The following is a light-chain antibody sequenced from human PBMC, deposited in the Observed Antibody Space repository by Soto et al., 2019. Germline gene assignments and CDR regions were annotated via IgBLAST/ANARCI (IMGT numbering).Light chain of an antibody. CDR3: SSYTRRSALVV. CDR2: EVT. J-gene: IGLJ3*02. CDR1: TSDVGGHNY. V-gene: IGLV2-14*01. Sequence: QSALTQPASVSGSPGQSIAISCTGTTSDVGGHNYVSWYQQHPGKAPKLLIYEVTARPSGISNRFSGSKSGNTASLTISGLQAEDEAHYYCSSYTRRSALVVFGGGTKLTVL.